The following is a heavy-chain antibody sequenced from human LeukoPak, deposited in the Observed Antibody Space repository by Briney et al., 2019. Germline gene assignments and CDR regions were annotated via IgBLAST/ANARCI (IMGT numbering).Heavy chain of an antibody. CDR3: ARGIEYMPDY. CDR2: IYYSGST. D-gene: IGHD6-6*01. CDR1: GGSISSYY. Sequence: KASETLSLTCTVSGGSISSYYWSWIRQPPGKGLEWIGYIYYSGSTNYNPSLKSRVTISVDTSKNQFSLKLSSVTAADTAVYYCARGIEYMPDYWGQGTLVTVSS. J-gene: IGHJ4*02. V-gene: IGHV4-59*01.